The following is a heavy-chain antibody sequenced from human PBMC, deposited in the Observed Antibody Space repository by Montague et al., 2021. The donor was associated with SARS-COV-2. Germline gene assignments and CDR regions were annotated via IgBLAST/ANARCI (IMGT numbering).Heavy chain of an antibody. V-gene: IGHV4-38-2*02. Sequence: SETLSLTCTVSHLSNASDDFWVWIRQSPGRGLQWIATIHHSGTTYYNPSLMGRVTISVDTSRNQFSLSLRSVTDADTAVYYCARYFSSSGHNWFDPWGQGTQVTVSA. D-gene: IGHD3-10*01. CDR1: HLSNASDDF. J-gene: IGHJ5*02. CDR3: ARYFSSSGHNWFDP. CDR2: IHHSGTT.